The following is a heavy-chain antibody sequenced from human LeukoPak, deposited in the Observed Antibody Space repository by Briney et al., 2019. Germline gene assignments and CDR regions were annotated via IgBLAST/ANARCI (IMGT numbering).Heavy chain of an antibody. CDR1: GGSISGYY. Sequence: SETLSLTCTVSGGSISGYYWSWIRQPPGKGLEWITYIYYTGSTNYNPSLKSRVTISVDTSKNQFSLKLSSVTAADTAVYYCARGVPYGYYYMGVWGKGTTVIVSS. J-gene: IGHJ6*03. D-gene: IGHD4-17*01. CDR2: IYYTGST. V-gene: IGHV4-59*08. CDR3: ARGVPYGYYYMGV.